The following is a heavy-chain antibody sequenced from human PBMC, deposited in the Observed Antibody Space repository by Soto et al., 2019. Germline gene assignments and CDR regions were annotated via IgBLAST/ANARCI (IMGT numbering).Heavy chain of an antibody. CDR3: AKSYSGSLDY. CDR1: GFTFSSYG. CDR2: ISYDGSNK. Sequence: QVQLVESGGGVVQPGRSLRLSCAASGFTFSSYGMHWVRQAPGKGLEWVVVISYDGSNKYYADSVKGRFTISRDNSKNTLYLQMNSLRAEDTAVYYCAKSYSGSLDYWGQGTLVTVSS. V-gene: IGHV3-30*18. J-gene: IGHJ4*02. D-gene: IGHD1-26*01.